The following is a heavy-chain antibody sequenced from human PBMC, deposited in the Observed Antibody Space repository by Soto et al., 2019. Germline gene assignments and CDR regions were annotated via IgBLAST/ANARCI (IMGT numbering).Heavy chain of an antibody. CDR1: GFTFGTYA. J-gene: IGHJ4*02. Sequence: GGSLRLSCSGSGFTFGTYAMSWVRQAPGKGLEWVSIISASGTGTFSAASVKGRFAISRDNSRNTVHLQMNSLRPEDTAVYFCAKVHYYDSTGYFRHFDSWGQGTQVTVYS. CDR3: AKVHYYDSTGYFRHFDS. V-gene: IGHV3-23*01. CDR2: ISASGTGT. D-gene: IGHD3-22*01.